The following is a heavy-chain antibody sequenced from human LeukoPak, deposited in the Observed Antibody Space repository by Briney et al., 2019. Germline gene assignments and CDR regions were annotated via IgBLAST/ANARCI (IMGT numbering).Heavy chain of an antibody. CDR1: GFIVCNTY. Sequence: GGSLRLSCSVSGFIVCNTYMTWVRQAPGKGLEWVSVIHNDGSTYHADSVKGRFTISRDNSKNTLYLQMNSLRVEDTAAYYCAALARDYWGQGTLVTVSS. D-gene: IGHD3-3*02. V-gene: IGHV3-53*01. CDR3: AALARDY. J-gene: IGHJ4*02. CDR2: IHNDGST.